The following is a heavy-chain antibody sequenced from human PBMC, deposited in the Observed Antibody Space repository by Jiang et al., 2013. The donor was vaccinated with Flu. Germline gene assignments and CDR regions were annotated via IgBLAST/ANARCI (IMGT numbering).Heavy chain of an antibody. V-gene: IGHV5-51*01. Sequence: YSFTNYWIGWVRQMPGKGLEWMGIIYPGDSDTRYSPSFQGQVTISADKSISTAYLQWSSLKASDTAMYYCARQISASQPNYYYGMDVWGQGTTVTVSS. CDR1: YSFTNYW. J-gene: IGHJ6*02. CDR3: ARQISASQPNYYYGMDV. CDR2: IYPGDSDT.